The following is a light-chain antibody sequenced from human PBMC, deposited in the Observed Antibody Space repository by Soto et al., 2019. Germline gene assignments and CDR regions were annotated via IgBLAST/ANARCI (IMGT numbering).Light chain of an antibody. CDR2: GAS. J-gene: IGKJ4*02. CDR1: QSVSSSY. Sequence: EIVVTQSPGTLSLSPGERATLSCRASQSVSSSYLAWYQQKPGQAPRHLIYGASSRATGIPDRFSGSGSGTDFTLTISRLEPEDFAVYYCQQYGSSPTFGGGTKVESK. V-gene: IGKV3-20*01. CDR3: QQYGSSPT.